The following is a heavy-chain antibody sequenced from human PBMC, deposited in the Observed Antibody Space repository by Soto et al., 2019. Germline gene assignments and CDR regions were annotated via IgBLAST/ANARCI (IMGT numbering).Heavy chain of an antibody. Sequence: GGSLRLSCAASRFTFSNYWMSWVRLAPGKGLEWVAHIKQDGSEKYYVDSVKGRFTISRDNAKNSLHIQMNSLRVEDTAVYYCARVYESRGVMGYYYYYYMDVWGKGTTVTVSS. D-gene: IGHD3-10*01. CDR1: RFTFSNYW. J-gene: IGHJ6*03. CDR2: IKQDGSEK. V-gene: IGHV3-7*01. CDR3: ARVYESRGVMGYYYYYYMDV.